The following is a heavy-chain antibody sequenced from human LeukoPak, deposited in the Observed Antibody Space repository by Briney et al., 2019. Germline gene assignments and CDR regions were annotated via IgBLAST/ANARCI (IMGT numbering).Heavy chain of an antibody. Sequence: SETLSLTCTVSGGSISSSSYYWGWIRQPPGKGLEWIGSIYYSGSTYYNPSLKSRVTISVDTSKNQFSLKLSSVTAADTAVYYCARADGPWWELLSFDYWGQGTLVTVYS. J-gene: IGHJ4*02. V-gene: IGHV4-39*07. CDR2: IYYSGST. CDR3: ARADGPWWELLSFDY. D-gene: IGHD1-26*01. CDR1: GGSISSSSYY.